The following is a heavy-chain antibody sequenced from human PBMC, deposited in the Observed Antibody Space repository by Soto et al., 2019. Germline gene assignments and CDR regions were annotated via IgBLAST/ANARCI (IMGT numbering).Heavy chain of an antibody. V-gene: IGHV1-69*01. CDR3: AKERASSGPSWGFDS. CDR1: GGTFSSYA. CDR2: IIPIFGTA. J-gene: IGHJ4*02. Sequence: QVQLVQSGAEVKKPGSSVKVSCKASGGTFSSYAISWVRQAPGQGLEWMGGIIPIFGTANYAQKFQGRVTITADESTSTAYMEVSSLRSEDTAVYFCAKERASSGPSWGFDSWGQGTLVTVSS. D-gene: IGHD6-19*01.